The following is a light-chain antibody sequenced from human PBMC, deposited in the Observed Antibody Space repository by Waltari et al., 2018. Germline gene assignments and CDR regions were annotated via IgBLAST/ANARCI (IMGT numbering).Light chain of an antibody. CDR3: QQSYSTPLT. Sequence: DIQMTQSPSSLSASVGDRVTITCRARQSISTYLNWYQQKPGKAPNFLIYAASSLQSGVPSRFSGSGSRTDFTLTISSLQPEDFATYYCQQSYSTPLTFGGGTKVEIK. J-gene: IGKJ4*01. V-gene: IGKV1-39*01. CDR1: QSISTY. CDR2: AAS.